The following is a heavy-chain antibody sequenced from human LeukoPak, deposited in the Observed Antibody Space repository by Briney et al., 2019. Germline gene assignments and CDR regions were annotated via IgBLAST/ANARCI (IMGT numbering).Heavy chain of an antibody. Sequence: PSETLSLTCTVSGGSISSYYWSWIRQPAGKGLEWIGRIYTSGSTNYNPSLKSRVTMSVDTSKNQFSLKLSSVTAADTAVYYGAAGWGSPYYYYYGMDVGAKGTTVTVSS. CDR1: GGSISSYY. CDR3: AAGWGSPYYYYYGMDV. J-gene: IGHJ6*04. D-gene: IGHD3-16*01. V-gene: IGHV4-4*07. CDR2: IYTSGST.